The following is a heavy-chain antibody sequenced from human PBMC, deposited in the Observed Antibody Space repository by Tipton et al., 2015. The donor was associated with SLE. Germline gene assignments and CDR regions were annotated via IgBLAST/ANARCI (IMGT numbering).Heavy chain of an antibody. V-gene: IGHV3-23*01. CDR3: AKSFPVTTHNPSSYWYFDL. CDR1: GFTFSSYA. CDR2: ISGSGGST. Sequence: SLRLSCAASGFTFSSYAMSWVRQAPGKGLEWVSAISGSGGSTYYADSVKGRFTISRDNSKNTLYLQMNSLRAEDTAVYYCAKSFPVTTHNPSSYWYFDLWGRGTLVTVSS. J-gene: IGHJ2*01. D-gene: IGHD4-17*01.